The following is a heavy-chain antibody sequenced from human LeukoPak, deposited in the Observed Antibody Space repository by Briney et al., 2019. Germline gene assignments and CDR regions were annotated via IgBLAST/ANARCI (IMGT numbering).Heavy chain of an antibody. D-gene: IGHD6-6*01. CDR2: IKSKTDGGTT. J-gene: IGHJ6*03. V-gene: IGHV3-15*01. CDR1: GFTFSNAW. CDR3: TLYSSSSVGYYYYYYMDV. Sequence: GGSLRLSCAASGFTFSNAWMSWGGQAPGKGGEGVGRIKSKTDGGTTDYAAPVKGRFTISRDDSKNTLYLQMNSLKTEDTAVYYCTLYSSSSVGYYYYYYMDVWGKGTTVTVSS.